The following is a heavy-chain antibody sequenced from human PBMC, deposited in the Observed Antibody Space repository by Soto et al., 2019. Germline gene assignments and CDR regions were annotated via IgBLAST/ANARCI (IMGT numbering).Heavy chain of an antibody. Sequence: SETLPLTCTVSGGYIRSYYWSWIRQPPGKGLEWIGYIYYSGSTNYNPSLKSRVTISVDTSKNQFSLKLSSVTAADTAVYYCARQSGDIVVVPAAMGLDPWGQGTLVTVSS. V-gene: IGHV4-59*08. J-gene: IGHJ5*02. CDR1: GGYIRSYY. CDR2: IYYSGST. CDR3: ARQSGDIVVVPAAMGLDP. D-gene: IGHD2-2*01.